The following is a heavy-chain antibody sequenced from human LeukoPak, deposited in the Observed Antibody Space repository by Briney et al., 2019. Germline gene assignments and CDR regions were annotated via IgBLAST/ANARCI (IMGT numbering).Heavy chain of an antibody. CDR3: ARLALLEWLLLVWKYFDY. V-gene: IGHV3-23*01. J-gene: IGHJ4*02. CDR2: ISGSGGST. CDR1: GFTFSSYA. Sequence: PGGSLRLSCAASGFTFSSYAMSWVRQAPGKGLEWVSAISGSGGSTYYADSVKGRFTISRDNAKNSLYLQMNSLRAEDTAVYYCARLALLEWLLLVWKYFDYWGQGTLVTVSS. D-gene: IGHD3-3*01.